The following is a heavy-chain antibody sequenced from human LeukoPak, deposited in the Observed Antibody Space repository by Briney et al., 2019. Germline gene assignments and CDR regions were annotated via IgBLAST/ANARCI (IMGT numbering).Heavy chain of an antibody. Sequence: ASVKVSCKASGYTFTSYGISWVRQAPGQGLEWMGWISAYNGNTNYAQKLQGRVTMTTDTSTSTAYMELRSLRSDDTAVYYCARSPLGIAARLPFDYWGQGTLVTVSS. CDR3: ARSPLGIAARLPFDY. D-gene: IGHD6-6*01. J-gene: IGHJ4*02. CDR1: GYTFTSYG. CDR2: ISAYNGNT. V-gene: IGHV1-18*01.